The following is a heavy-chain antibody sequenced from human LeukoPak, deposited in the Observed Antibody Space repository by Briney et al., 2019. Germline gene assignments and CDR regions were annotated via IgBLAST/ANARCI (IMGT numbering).Heavy chain of an antibody. V-gene: IGHV1-2*02. Sequence: ASVKVSCKASGYTFTGYYMHWVRQAPGQGLEWMGWINPNSGGTNYAQKFQGRVTMTRDTSISTAYMELSRLRSDDTAVYYCARGYYDSSGEVYYFDYWGQGILVTVSS. CDR1: GYTFTGYY. D-gene: IGHD3-22*01. CDR3: ARGYYDSSGEVYYFDY. CDR2: INPNSGGT. J-gene: IGHJ4*02.